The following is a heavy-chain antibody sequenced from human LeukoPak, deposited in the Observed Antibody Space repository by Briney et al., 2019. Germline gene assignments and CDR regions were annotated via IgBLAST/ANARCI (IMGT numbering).Heavy chain of an antibody. J-gene: IGHJ6*03. CDR1: GFIFSNFA. Sequence: GGSLRLSCAASGFIFSNFAMNWVRQAPGKVLEWVANIKQDGSEKYYVDSVRGRFTISRDNAKNSLYLQMSSLRAEDTAVYYCTRVEETATTAAIIRKYSYYYYYMDVWGKGNTVTVSS. V-gene: IGHV3-7*01. CDR2: IKQDGSEK. CDR3: TRVEETATTAAIIRKYSYYYYYMDV. D-gene: IGHD4-11*01.